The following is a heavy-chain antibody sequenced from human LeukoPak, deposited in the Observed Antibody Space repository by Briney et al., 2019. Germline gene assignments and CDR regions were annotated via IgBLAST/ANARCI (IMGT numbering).Heavy chain of an antibody. CDR1: GGSVSSGSYY. CDR2: IYYSGST. CDR3: ARDKTNWFDP. J-gene: IGHJ5*02. V-gene: IGHV4-61*01. Sequence: SETLSLTCTVSGGSVSSGSYYWSWIRQPPGKGLEWIGYIYYSGSTNYNPSLKSRVTISVGTSKNQFSLKLSSVTAADTAVYYCARDKTNWFDPWGQGALVTVSS.